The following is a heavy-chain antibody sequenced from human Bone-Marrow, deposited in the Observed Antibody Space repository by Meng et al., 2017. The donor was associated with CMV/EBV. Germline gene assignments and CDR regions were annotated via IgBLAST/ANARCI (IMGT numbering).Heavy chain of an antibody. Sequence: SETLSLTCAVYGGSFSGYYWSWIRQPPGKGLEWIGEINHSGSTNYNPSLKSRVTISVDTSKNQFSLKPSPVTAADTAVYYCARVNWNYFDYWGQGTLVTVSS. CDR3: ARVNWNYFDY. CDR1: GGSFSGYY. CDR2: INHSGST. V-gene: IGHV4-34*01. D-gene: IGHD1-1*01. J-gene: IGHJ4*02.